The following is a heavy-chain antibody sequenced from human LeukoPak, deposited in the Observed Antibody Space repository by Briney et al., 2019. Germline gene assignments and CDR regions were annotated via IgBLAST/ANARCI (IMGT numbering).Heavy chain of an antibody. D-gene: IGHD3-9*01. CDR2: INHSGST. J-gene: IGHJ4*02. V-gene: IGHV4-34*01. Sequence: SETLSLTCAVYGVSFSGYYWSWIRQPPGKGLEWIGEINHSGSTNYNPSLKSRVTISVDTSKNQFSLKLSSVTAADTAVYYCARVRSKEDILTGYYYFDYWGQGTLVTVSS. CDR3: ARVRSKEDILTGYYYFDY. CDR1: GVSFSGYY.